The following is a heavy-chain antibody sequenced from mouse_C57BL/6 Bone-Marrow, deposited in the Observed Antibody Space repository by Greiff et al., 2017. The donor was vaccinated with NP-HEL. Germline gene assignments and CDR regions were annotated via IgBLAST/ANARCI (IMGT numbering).Heavy chain of an antibody. D-gene: IGHD1-1*01. V-gene: IGHV1-72*01. CDR1: GYTFTSYW. CDR3: ARYYYGSRGWYVDV. Sequence: VQLQQPGADLVKPGASVKLSCKASGYTFTSYWMHWVKQRPGRGLEWIGRIDPNSGGTKFNEKFKTKATLTVDKPSSTAYMQLSSLTSEDSAVYYWARYYYGSRGWYVDVWGTGTTVTVSS. CDR2: IDPNSGGT. J-gene: IGHJ1*03.